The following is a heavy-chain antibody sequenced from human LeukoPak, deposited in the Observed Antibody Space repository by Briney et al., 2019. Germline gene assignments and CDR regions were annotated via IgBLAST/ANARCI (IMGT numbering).Heavy chain of an antibody. V-gene: IGHV4-30-4*01. CDR3: ARGADYYDSSGYNEV. Sequence: SETLSLTCTVSGGSFSSGDYYWSWIRQPPGKGLEWIGYIYYSGSTYYNPSLKSRVTISVDTSKNQFSLKLSSVTAADTAVYYCARGADYYDSSGYNEVWGQGTLVTVSS. D-gene: IGHD3-22*01. CDR1: GGSFSSGDYY. CDR2: IYYSGST. J-gene: IGHJ1*01.